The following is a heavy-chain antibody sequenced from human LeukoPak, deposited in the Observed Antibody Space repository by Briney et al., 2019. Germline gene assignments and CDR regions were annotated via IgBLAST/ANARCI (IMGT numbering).Heavy chain of an antibody. CDR3: ARDSSKGRVVTP. Sequence: ASVKVSCKASGYTFTSYYMHWVRQAPGQGLEWMGIINPSGNSTNYAQNFQGRVTMTWDTSTSTVYMDLSSLRSEDTAVYYCARDSSKGRVVTPWGQGTLVTVSS. J-gene: IGHJ5*02. CDR2: INPSGNST. V-gene: IGHV1-46*03. CDR1: GYTFTSYY. D-gene: IGHD4-23*01.